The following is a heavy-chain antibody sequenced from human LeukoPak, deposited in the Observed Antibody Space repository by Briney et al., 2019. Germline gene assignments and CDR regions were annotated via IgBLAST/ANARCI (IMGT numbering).Heavy chain of an antibody. J-gene: IGHJ6*03. CDR3: ARLMIVLKPPYYYYMDV. CDR1: GGSFSGYY. CDR2: TNHSRST. V-gene: IGHV4-34*01. Sequence: SETLSLTCAVYGGSFSGYYWSWIPQPPGKGLKWIGETNHSRSTNYNPSLNSRVTTSVDTSKNQFSLKLSSVAAADTAVYYCARLMIVLKPPYYYYMDVWGKGTTVTVSS. D-gene: IGHD3-22*01.